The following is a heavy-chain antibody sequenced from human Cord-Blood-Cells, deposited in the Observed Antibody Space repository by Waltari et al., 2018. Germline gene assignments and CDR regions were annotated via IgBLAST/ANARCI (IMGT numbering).Heavy chain of an antibody. Sequence: QVQLQQWGAGLLKPSETLSLTCAVYGGSFSGYYWSWIRQPPGKGLEWIGEINPSGSTNYNPALKSRVTISVDTAKNQFSLKLSSVTAADTAVYYCARGGRYCSSTSCQNNWFDPWGQGTLVTVSS. D-gene: IGHD2-2*01. CDR3: ARGGRYCSSTSCQNNWFDP. CDR1: GGSFSGYY. J-gene: IGHJ5*02. V-gene: IGHV4-34*01. CDR2: INPSGST.